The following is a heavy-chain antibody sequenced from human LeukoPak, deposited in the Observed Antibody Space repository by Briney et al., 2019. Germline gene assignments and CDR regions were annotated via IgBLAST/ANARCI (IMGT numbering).Heavy chain of an antibody. D-gene: IGHD2-2*01. Sequence: QPGGSLRLSCAASGFNFASNWMHWVRQTPGKGLMWVSRINSGGSGTSYADSVEGRFTISRDNAKNTLYLQMNSLRVEDTAVYYCARGCSSTSCYGMDVWGQGTTVTVSS. CDR2: INSGGSGT. CDR3: ARGCSSTSCYGMDV. J-gene: IGHJ6*02. CDR1: GFNFASNW. V-gene: IGHV3-74*01.